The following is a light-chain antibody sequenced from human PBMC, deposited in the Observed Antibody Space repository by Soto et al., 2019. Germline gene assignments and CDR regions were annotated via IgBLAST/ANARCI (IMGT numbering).Light chain of an antibody. V-gene: IGKV1-39*01. CDR1: QSITTY. CDR3: QQSYGTPWT. J-gene: IGKJ1*01. Sequence: DIQMTQSPSSLSASVGDRVTVTCRASQSITTYLNWYQQKPGKAPKLLIYAASSLQSGVPSRFSGSGFGPDFTPTITSLQPEDFATYICQQSYGTPWTFGHGTKVEIK. CDR2: AAS.